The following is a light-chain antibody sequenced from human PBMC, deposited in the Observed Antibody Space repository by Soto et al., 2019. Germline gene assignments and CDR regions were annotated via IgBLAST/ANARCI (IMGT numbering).Light chain of an antibody. J-gene: IGKJ3*01. CDR3: QQYYSTPFT. CDR2: CAS. V-gene: IGKV4-1*01. CDR1: QSVLYSSINKNY. Sequence: DIVMTQSPDSLAVSLGERATINCKSSQSVLYSSINKNYLAWYQQKPGQPPRLLIYCASTRESGVPDRFSGSGSGTDFTLTISSLQAEDVAVYYCQQYYSTPFTFGPGTKVDIK.